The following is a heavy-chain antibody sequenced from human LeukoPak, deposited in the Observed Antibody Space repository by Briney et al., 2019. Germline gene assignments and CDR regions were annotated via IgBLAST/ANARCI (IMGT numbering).Heavy chain of an antibody. CDR3: ARGRGYSGYDFRRFDY. CDR1: GFTFDDYA. D-gene: IGHD5-12*01. V-gene: IGHV3-21*01. CDR2: ISSSSSYI. J-gene: IGHJ4*02. Sequence: GRSLRLSCAASGFTFDDYAMHWVRQAPGKGLEWVSSISSSSSYIYYADSVKGRFTISRDNAKNSLYLQMNSLRAEDTAVYYCARGRGYSGYDFRRFDYWGQGTLVTVSS.